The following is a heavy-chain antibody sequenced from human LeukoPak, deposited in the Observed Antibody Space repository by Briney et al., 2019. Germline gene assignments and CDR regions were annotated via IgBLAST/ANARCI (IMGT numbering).Heavy chain of an antibody. V-gene: IGHV3-53*05. CDR2: IYAGGNT. CDR1: GFTVSSNY. CDR3: AKRGYCSGGRCYSFHFDY. J-gene: IGHJ4*02. D-gene: IGHD2-15*01. Sequence: GGSLRLSCAASGFTVSSNYMSWVRQAPGKGLEWVSVIYAGGNTYYADSVKGRFTISRDNSKNTLYLEMNNLRAEDTAVYYCAKRGYCSGGRCYSFHFDYWGQGTLVTVSS.